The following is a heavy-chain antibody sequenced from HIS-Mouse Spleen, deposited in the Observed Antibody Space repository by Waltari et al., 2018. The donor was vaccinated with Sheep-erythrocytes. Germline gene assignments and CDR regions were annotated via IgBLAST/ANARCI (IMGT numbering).Heavy chain of an antibody. CDR2: ISSSSSYI. D-gene: IGHD6-6*01. CDR3: ARDSTSDAFDI. Sequence: KGLEWVSSISSSSSYIYYADSVKGRFTISRDNAKNSLYLQMNSLRAEDTAVYYCARDSTSDAFDIWGQGTMVTVSS. V-gene: IGHV3-21*01. J-gene: IGHJ3*02.